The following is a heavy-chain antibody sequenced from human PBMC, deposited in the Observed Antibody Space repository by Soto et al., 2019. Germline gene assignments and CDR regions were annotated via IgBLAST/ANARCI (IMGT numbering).Heavy chain of an antibody. Sequence: QVQLQESGPGLVKPSQTLSLTCTVSGGSISTVNYWWSWIRQSPDMGLEWIGHIYNGGSTYNNPSLQSRVPLPALPSNNQLSLTFSSVSAAYTAVYYCACGPSGHKVLSSGHRTLVTVSS. CDR1: GGSISTVNYW. J-gene: IGHJ5*01. CDR3: ACGPSGHKVLS. CDR2: IYNGGST. D-gene: IGHD6-25*01. V-gene: IGHV4-30-4*01.